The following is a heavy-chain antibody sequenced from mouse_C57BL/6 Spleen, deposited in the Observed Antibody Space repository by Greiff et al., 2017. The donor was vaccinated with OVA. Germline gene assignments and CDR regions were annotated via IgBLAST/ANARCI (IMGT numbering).Heavy chain of an antibody. CDR2: ISSGSSTI. J-gene: IGHJ2*01. Sequence: EVMLVESGGGLVKPGGSLKLSCAASGFTFSDYGMHWVRQAPEKGLEWVAYISSGSSTIYYADTVKGRFTISRDNAKNPLFLQMTSLRSEDTAMYYCGRGDYGYDFDYWGQGTTLTVSS. V-gene: IGHV5-17*01. D-gene: IGHD2-2*01. CDR3: GRGDYGYDFDY. CDR1: GFTFSDYG.